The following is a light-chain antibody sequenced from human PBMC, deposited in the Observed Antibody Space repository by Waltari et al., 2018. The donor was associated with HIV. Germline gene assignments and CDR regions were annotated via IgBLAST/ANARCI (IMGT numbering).Light chain of an antibody. CDR2: DSS. J-gene: IGKJ2*01. V-gene: IGKV3-11*01. CDR3: QHRSSWPLYT. Sequence: LVLTQFPDNLSFSPGAIATLSCRASQTISGSIAWYQQRPGQTPRLLIYDSSNRATDIPARFSGSGSGTDFTLTIASLESEDFTFYYCQHRSSWPLYTFGQGTREEI. CDR1: QTISGS.